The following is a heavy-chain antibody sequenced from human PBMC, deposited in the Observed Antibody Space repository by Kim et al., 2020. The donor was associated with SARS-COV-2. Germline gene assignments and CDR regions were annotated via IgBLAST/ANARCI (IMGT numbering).Heavy chain of an antibody. CDR3: AREKAVAGTSGFDY. J-gene: IGHJ4*02. CDR2: IYYSGST. D-gene: IGHD6-19*01. V-gene: IGHV4-59*01. CDR1: GGSISSYY. Sequence: SETLSLTCTVSGGSISSYYWSWIRQPPGKGLEWIGYIYYSGSTNYNPSLKSRVTISVDTSKNQFSLKLSSVTAADTAVYYCAREKAVAGTSGFDYWGQGTLVTVSS.